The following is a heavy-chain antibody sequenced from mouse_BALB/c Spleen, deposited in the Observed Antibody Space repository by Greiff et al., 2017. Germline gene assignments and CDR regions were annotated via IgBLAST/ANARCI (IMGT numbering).Heavy chain of an antibody. V-gene: IGHV5-12-1*01. J-gene: IGHJ3*01. CDR3: ARGRICGNYWFAD. D-gene: IGHD2-1*01. CDR1: GFAFSSYD. Sequence: DVLLVESGGGLVKPGGSLKLSCAASGFAFSSYDMSWVRQTPEKRLEWVAYISSGGGSTYYPDSVKGRFTISRDNARNILYLQMSRLRSEDTDMYYYARGRICGNYWFADWGQGTLVTVSA. CDR2: ISSGGGST.